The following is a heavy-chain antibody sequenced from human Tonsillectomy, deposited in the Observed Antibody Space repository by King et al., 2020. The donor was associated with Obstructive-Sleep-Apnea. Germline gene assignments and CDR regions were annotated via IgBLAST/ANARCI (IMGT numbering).Heavy chain of an antibody. CDR2: ISFDGSNK. V-gene: IGHV3-30*04. CDR1: GFTFSSNA. Sequence: VQLVESGGGVVQPGRSLRLSCAASGFTFSSNAMHWVRQAPGKGLEWVALISFDGSNKYYVDSVKGRFTISRDNSRNTLYLQMNSLRAEDTAVYYCARDKSFYYYYGLDV. CDR3: ARDKSFYYYYGLDV. D-gene: IGHD3-16*02. J-gene: IGHJ6*01.